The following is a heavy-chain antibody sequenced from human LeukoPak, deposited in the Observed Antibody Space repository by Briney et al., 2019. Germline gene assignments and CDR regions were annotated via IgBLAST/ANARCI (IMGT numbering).Heavy chain of an antibody. J-gene: IGHJ4*02. CDR1: GGSISSGSYY. D-gene: IGHD6-19*01. Sequence: SETLSLTCTVSGGSISSGSYYWSWIRQPAGKGLEWIGRIYTSGSTNYNPSLKSRVTISVDTSKNQFSLKLSSVTAADTAVYYCARSVAGFWYYFDYWGQGTLVTVSS. V-gene: IGHV4-61*02. CDR3: ARSVAGFWYYFDY. CDR2: IYTSGST.